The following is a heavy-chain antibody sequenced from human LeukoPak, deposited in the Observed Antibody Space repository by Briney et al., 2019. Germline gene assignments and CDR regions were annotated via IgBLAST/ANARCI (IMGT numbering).Heavy chain of an antibody. CDR1: GGTFSSYA. CDR3: ARAIVGATTYYYYGMDV. D-gene: IGHD1-26*01. J-gene: IGHJ6*02. CDR2: IIPIFGTA. V-gene: IGHV1-69*01. Sequence: SVKVSCKASGGTFSSYAISWVRQAPGQGLEWMGGIIPIFGTANYAQKFQGRVTITANESTSTAYMELSSLRSEDTAVYYCARAIVGATTYYYYGMDVWGQGTTVTVSS.